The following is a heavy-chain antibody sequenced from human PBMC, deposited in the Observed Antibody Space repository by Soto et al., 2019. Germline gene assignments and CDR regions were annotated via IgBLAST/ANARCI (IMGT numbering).Heavy chain of an antibody. V-gene: IGHV4-31*03. CDR2: IYHSGNT. D-gene: IGHD2-2*02. Sequence: QVQLQESGPGLVKPSQTLSLTCTVSGGSITTGGSYWSWIRQHPGKGLEWIGNIYHSGNTYYNPSLESRLTISVDTSKNHFSLMVDSVTAADTAVYYCARGRFQVLYGKPYFDSWGQGTLVTVSS. CDR1: GGSITTGGSY. J-gene: IGHJ4*02. CDR3: ARGRFQVLYGKPYFDS.